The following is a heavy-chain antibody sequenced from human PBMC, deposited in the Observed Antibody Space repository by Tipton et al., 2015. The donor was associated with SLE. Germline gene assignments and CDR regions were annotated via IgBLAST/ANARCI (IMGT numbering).Heavy chain of an antibody. CDR3: ARRPTYYDFWSGYYGGAFDI. J-gene: IGHJ3*02. Sequence: TLSLTCIVSGGSISSYYWSWIRQPPGKGLEWIGEINQSGNTNNSPSLKSRVTISADTSKNQFSLKLNSVTAADTAMYFCARRPTYYDFWSGYYGGAFDIWGQGTMVTVSS. V-gene: IGHV4-34*01. CDR2: INQSGNT. D-gene: IGHD3-3*01. CDR1: GGSISSYY.